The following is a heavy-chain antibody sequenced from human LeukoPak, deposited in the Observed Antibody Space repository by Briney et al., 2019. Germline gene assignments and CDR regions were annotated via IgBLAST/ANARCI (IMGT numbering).Heavy chain of an antibody. Sequence: PSETLSLTCGVTGVSFSGCYWSWIRQTPGKGLEWIGEINHSGGTNYNPSLKSRVTISVDTSKNQFSLNLNFVTAADTAVYFCARRLYDYVWGTYRSYYFDYWGQGSLVNVAS. V-gene: IGHV4-34*01. CDR3: ARRLYDYVWGTYRSYYFDY. J-gene: IGHJ4*02. CDR2: INHSGGT. CDR1: GVSFSGCY. D-gene: IGHD3-16*02.